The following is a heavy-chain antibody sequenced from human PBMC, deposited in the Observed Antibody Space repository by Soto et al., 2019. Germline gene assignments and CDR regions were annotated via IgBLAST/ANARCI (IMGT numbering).Heavy chain of an antibody. J-gene: IGHJ4*02. Sequence: GESLKISCKVSGYSFTSYWIGWVRQMPGKGLEWMGIIYPGDSDTRYSPSFQGQVTISADKSISTAYLQWSSLKASDTAMYYCARITYYYDSSGYYPFDYWGQGTLVTVSS. CDR3: ARITYYYDSSGYYPFDY. V-gene: IGHV5-51*01. CDR2: IYPGDSDT. CDR1: GYSFTSYW. D-gene: IGHD3-22*01.